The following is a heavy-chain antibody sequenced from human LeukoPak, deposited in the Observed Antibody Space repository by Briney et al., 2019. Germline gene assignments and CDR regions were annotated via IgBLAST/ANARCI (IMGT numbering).Heavy chain of an antibody. CDR2: IIPIFGTA. CDR1: GGTFSSYA. CDR3: ARHKPLFGYSYGYSYYYYYMDV. J-gene: IGHJ6*03. V-gene: IGHV1-69*05. D-gene: IGHD5-18*01. Sequence: SVKVSCKASGGTFSSYAISWVRQAPGQGLEWMGGIIPIFGTANYAQKFQGRVTITTDESTSTAYMELSSLGSEDTAVYYCARHKPLFGYSYGYSYYYYYMDVWGKGTTVTVSS.